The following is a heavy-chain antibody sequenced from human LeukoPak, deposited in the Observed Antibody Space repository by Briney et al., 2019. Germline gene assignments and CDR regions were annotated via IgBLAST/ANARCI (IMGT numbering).Heavy chain of an antibody. CDR3: ARDLWFGRNWFDP. CDR1: GGSFSGYY. CDR2: INHSGST. J-gene: IGHJ5*02. D-gene: IGHD3-10*01. Sequence: SETLSLTCAVYGGSFSGYYWSWIRQPPGKGLEWIGEINHSGSTNYNPSLKSRVTISVDTSKNQFSLKLSSVTAADTAVYYCARDLWFGRNWFDPWGQGTLVTASS. V-gene: IGHV4-34*01.